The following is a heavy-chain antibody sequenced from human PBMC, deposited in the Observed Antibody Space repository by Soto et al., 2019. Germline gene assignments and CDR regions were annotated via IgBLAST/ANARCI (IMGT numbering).Heavy chain of an antibody. J-gene: IGHJ6*02. CDR3: ARDKPVVVVAAQTRPWGMDV. D-gene: IGHD2-15*01. CDR1: GGTFSSYA. CDR2: IIPIFGTA. Sequence: QVQLVQSGAEVKKPGSSVKVSCKASGGTFSSYAISWVRQAPGQGLEWMGGIIPIFGTANYAQKFQGRVTITADESTSTAYMELSSLRADDTAVYYCARDKPVVVVAAQTRPWGMDVWGQGTTVTVSS. V-gene: IGHV1-69*12.